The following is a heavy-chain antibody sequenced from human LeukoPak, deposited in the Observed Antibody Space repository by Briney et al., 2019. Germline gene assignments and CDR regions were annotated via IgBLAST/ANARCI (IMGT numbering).Heavy chain of an antibody. CDR1: GGSFSGYY. D-gene: IGHD2-2*01. V-gene: IGHV4-34*01. J-gene: IGHJ4*02. Sequence: SETLSLTCAVYGGSFSGYYWSWIRQPPGKGLEWIGEINHSGSTNYNPSLKSRVTISVDTSKNQLSLKLSSVTAADTAVYYCASPDCSSTSCYPTGFDYWGQGTLVTVSS. CDR3: ASPDCSSTSCYPTGFDY. CDR2: INHSGST.